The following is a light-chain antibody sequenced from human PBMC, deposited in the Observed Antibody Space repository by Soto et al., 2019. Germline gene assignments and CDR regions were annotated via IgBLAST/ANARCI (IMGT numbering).Light chain of an antibody. V-gene: IGLV2-14*01. J-gene: IGLJ3*02. Sequence: QSALTQPASVSGSPGQSITISCTGTSSDVGGYKFVSWYQQHPGTAPKPIIYEVSNRPSGVSHRFSGSKSGNTATLTISGLQAEDEADYYCSSYTTTSTLEVFGGGTRSPS. CDR3: SSYTTTSTLEV. CDR1: SSDVGGYKF. CDR2: EVS.